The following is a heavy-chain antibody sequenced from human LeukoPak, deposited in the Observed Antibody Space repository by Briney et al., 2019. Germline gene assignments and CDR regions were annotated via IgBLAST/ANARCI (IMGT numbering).Heavy chain of an antibody. J-gene: IGHJ5*02. CDR2: ISSSSSYI. CDR1: GFTFSSYS. D-gene: IGHD6-19*01. Sequence: GGSLRLSCAASGFTFSSYSMNWVRQAPGKGLEWVSSISSSSSYIYYADSVKGRFTISRENAKNSLYLQLNSLRAEDTAVYYCARGSFSGWYTNWFDPWGQGTLVTVSS. V-gene: IGHV3-21*01. CDR3: ARGSFSGWYTNWFDP.